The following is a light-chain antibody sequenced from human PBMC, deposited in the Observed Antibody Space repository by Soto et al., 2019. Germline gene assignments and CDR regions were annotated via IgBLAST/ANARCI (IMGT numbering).Light chain of an antibody. CDR3: QQYSTYPWT. CDR2: DAS. J-gene: IGKJ1*01. CDR1: QSISSW. V-gene: IGKV1-5*01. Sequence: DIQMTQSPSTLSASVGDRVTITCRASQSISSWLAWYQQKPGKAPKVLIFDASSLESGVPSRFSGSGSATEFTLTISSLQPDHFATYYCQQYSTYPWTFGQGTKVDIK.